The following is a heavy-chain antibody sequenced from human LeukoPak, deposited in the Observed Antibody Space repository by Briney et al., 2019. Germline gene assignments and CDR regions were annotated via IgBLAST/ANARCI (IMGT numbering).Heavy chain of an antibody. Sequence: GGTLRLSCAASGFTFSNYGMNWVRQTPGKGLEWVSAISGSGGSTYYADSVKGRFTISRDNSKNTLYLQMNSLRAEDTAVYYCAKGTPAYCGGDCYHSNFDYWGQGTLVTVSS. CDR2: ISGSGGST. D-gene: IGHD2-21*02. CDR1: GFTFSNYG. J-gene: IGHJ4*02. CDR3: AKGTPAYCGGDCYHSNFDY. V-gene: IGHV3-23*01.